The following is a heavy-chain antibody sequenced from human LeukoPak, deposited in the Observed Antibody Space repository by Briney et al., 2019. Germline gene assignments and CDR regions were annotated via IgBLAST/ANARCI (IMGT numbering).Heavy chain of an antibody. CDR1: GFTFSSYG. CDR3: ATDYYDSSGPDY. CDR2: ISYDGSNK. Sequence: PGGSLRLSCAGSGFTFSSYGMHWVRQAPGKGLEWVAVISYDGSNKYYADSVKGRFTISRDNSKNTLYLQMNSLRAEDTAVYYCATDYYDSSGPDYWGQGTLVTVSS. D-gene: IGHD3-22*01. J-gene: IGHJ4*02. V-gene: IGHV3-30*03.